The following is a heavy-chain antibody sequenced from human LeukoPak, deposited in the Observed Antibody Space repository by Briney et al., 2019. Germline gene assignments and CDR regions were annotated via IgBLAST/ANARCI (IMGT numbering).Heavy chain of an antibody. CDR1: GFTVSSSY. CDR3: ARGGEYFDSNDYIKTFDN. V-gene: IGHV3-53*01. J-gene: IGHJ4*02. CDR2: IYSGGST. D-gene: IGHD3-22*01. Sequence: AGGSLRLSCSASGFTVSSSYMNWVRQAPGKGLEWVSVIYSGGSTYYADSVKGRFTIARDNSKNTLYLQMNRLRAEDTAVYYCARGGEYFDSNDYIKTFDNWGQGALVTVSS.